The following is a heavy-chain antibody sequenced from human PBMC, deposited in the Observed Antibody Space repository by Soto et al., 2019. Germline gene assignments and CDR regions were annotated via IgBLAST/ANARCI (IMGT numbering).Heavy chain of an antibody. CDR1: GFIFRTYA. CDR2: TSYDGTNK. Sequence: PGGSLRLSCAASGFIFRTYAMHWVRQAPGKELEWLAVTSYDGTNKYYADSVKGRFAISRDNSKNTLYLQMNGLRAEDTAVYYCARAGNYGAKDNFDRWGQGTLVTVSS. CDR3: ARAGNYGAKDNFDR. D-gene: IGHD2-21*01. J-gene: IGHJ4*01. V-gene: IGHV3-30*09.